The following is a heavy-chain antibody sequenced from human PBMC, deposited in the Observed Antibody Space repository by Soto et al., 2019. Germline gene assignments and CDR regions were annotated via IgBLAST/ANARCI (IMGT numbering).Heavy chain of an antibody. CDR2: IAYDGTIK. Sequence: QVQLVESGGGVVQPGRSLRLSCAASGFTFSRYPMHWVRQAPGKGLEWVAVIAYDGTIKLYADSVKGRFTISRDDSKNTLYLQMNSLRIEDPAVYYCARDKIRGAPDFLDDGGQGTLVTVSS. V-gene: IGHV3-30-3*01. CDR1: GFTFSRYP. J-gene: IGHJ4*02. CDR3: ARDKIRGAPDFLDD.